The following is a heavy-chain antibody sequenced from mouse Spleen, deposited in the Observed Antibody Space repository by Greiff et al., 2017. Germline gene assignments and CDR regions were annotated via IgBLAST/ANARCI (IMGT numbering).Heavy chain of an antibody. CDR1: GYTFTSYW. J-gene: IGHJ2*01. D-gene: IGHD1-1*01. CDR3: ANYYGSSYRYFDY. Sequence: QVQLQQPGAELVKPGASVKLSCKASGYTFTSYWMHWVKQRPGQGLEWIGMIHPNSGSTNYNEKFKSKATLTVDKSSSTAYMQLSSLTSEDSAVYYCANYYGSSYRYFDYWGQGTTLTVSS. V-gene: IGHV1-64*01. CDR2: IHPNSGST.